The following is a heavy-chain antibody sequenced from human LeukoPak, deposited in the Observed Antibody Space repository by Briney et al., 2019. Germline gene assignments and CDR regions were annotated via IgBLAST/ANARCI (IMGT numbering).Heavy chain of an antibody. CDR1: GFTFSSYA. J-gene: IGHJ4*02. CDR2: ISGSGGST. Sequence: PGGSLRLSCAAPGFTFSSYAMSWVRQAPGKGLEWVSAISGSGGSTYYADSVKGRFTNSRDNSKNTLYPQMNSLRAEDTAVYYCAKDPSSGRHWGQGTLVTVSS. CDR3: AKDPSSGRH. V-gene: IGHV3-23*01. D-gene: IGHD6-19*01.